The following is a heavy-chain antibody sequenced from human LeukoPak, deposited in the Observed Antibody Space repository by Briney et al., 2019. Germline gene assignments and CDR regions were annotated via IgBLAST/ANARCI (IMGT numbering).Heavy chain of an antibody. CDR2: ISYDGSNK. Sequence: GGSLRLSCAASGFTFSSYAMHWVRQAPGKGLEWVAVISYDGSNKYYADSVKGRFTISRDNSKNTLYLQMNRLRAEDTAVYYCGRARSVGGEFQHWGQGTLVTVSS. CDR3: GRARSVGGEFQH. J-gene: IGHJ1*01. D-gene: IGHD2-15*01. V-gene: IGHV3-30*01. CDR1: GFTFSSYA.